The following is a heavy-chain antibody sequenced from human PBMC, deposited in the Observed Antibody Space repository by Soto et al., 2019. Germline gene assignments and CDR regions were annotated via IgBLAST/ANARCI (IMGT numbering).Heavy chain of an antibody. Sequence: QVQLVESGGGVVQPGRSLRLSCAASGFTFSSYDMHWVRQAPGKGLEWVAVISYDGSNKYYADSVKGRFTISRDNSKNTLYLQMNSLRAEDTAVYYCALWFGAFDYWGQGTLVTVSS. CDR3: ALWFGAFDY. CDR2: ISYDGSNK. D-gene: IGHD3-10*01. CDR1: GFTFSSYD. J-gene: IGHJ4*02. V-gene: IGHV3-30*03.